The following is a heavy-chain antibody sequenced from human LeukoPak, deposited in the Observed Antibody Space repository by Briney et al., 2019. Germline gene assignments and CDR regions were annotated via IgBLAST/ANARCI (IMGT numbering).Heavy chain of an antibody. CDR1: GGTFSSYA. CDR2: IIPIFGTA. Sequence: GASVKVSCKASGGTFSSYAISWVRQAPGRGLEWMGGIIPIFGTANYAQKFQGRVTITTDESTSTAYMELSSLRSEDTAVYYCASLRTGTNNWFDPWRQGTLVTVSS. J-gene: IGHJ5*02. CDR3: ASLRTGTNNWFDP. V-gene: IGHV1-69*05. D-gene: IGHD1-1*01.